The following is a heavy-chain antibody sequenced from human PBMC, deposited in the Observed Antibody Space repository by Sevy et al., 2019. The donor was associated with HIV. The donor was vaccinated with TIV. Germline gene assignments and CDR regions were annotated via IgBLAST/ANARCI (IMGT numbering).Heavy chain of an antibody. D-gene: IGHD2-21*02. V-gene: IGHV4-59*01. J-gene: IGHJ4*02. CDR1: GGSISSYY. CDR3: ARAGRTAKRLFDY. CDR2: IYYMVST. Sequence: SETLSLTCTVSGGSISSYYWSWVRQPPGKGLEWVGYIYYMVSTNYNPSLKTRVTISVATSKNQCSLKLSSVTAADTAVYYCARAGRTAKRLFDYWGQGTLVTVSS.